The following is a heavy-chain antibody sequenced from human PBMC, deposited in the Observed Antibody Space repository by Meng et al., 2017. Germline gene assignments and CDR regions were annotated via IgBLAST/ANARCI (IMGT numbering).Heavy chain of an antibody. V-gene: IGHV4-34*01. CDR1: GGSFSGYY. CDR2: INHSGST. Sequence: AQLQRRGAVLLKLSEPLPLTCAVYGGSFSGYYWSWIRQPPGKGLEWIGEINHSGSTNYNPSLKSRVTISVDTSKNQFSLKLSSVTAADTAVYYCARGTRGYSYGNDYWGQGTLVTVSS. CDR3: ARGTRGYSYGNDY. J-gene: IGHJ4*02. D-gene: IGHD5-18*01.